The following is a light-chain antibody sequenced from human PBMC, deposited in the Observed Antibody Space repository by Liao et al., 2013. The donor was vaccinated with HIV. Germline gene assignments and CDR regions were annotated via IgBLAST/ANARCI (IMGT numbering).Light chain of an antibody. CDR1: NIGSNS. Sequence: SYELTQPPSVSVAPGKTARITCGGNNIGSNSVHWYQQKPGQAPVLVIYYDSDRPSGIPERFSGSNSGNTATLTISGPQAMDEADYYCQAWDSSTAVFGGGTKLTVL. CDR3: QAWDSSTAV. CDR2: YDS. J-gene: IGLJ2*01. V-gene: IGLV3-21*01.